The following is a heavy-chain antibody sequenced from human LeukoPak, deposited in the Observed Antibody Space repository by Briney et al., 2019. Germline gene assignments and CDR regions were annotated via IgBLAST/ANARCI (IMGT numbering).Heavy chain of an antibody. CDR2: IPFDGSRQ. CDR3: AKAVDNFDI. CDR1: GITLSSHG. J-gene: IGHJ3*02. D-gene: IGHD3-9*01. V-gene: IGHV3-30*02. Sequence: GGSLRLSCEASGITLSSHGMHWVRQAPGKGLEWMAFIPFDGSRQYYADSVKGRFIISRDNSKQTLYLQINNLRAEDTAVYYCAKAVDNFDIWGQGTMVTVSS.